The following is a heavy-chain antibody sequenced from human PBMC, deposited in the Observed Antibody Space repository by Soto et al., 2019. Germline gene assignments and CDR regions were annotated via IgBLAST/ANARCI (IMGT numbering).Heavy chain of an antibody. CDR1: GDSVSSKSVA. CDR2: TYYRSKWYD. V-gene: IGHV6-1*01. J-gene: IGHJ4*02. CDR3: ARVRFEQQMSLFDY. D-gene: IGHD6-13*01. Sequence: SQTLSLTCAIFGDSVSSKSVAWYWIRQSPSRGLEWLGRTYYRSKWYDDYAVSVKSRITINPDTSKNQFSLQLNSVTPEDTAVYYCARVRFEQQMSLFDYWGQGILVTVSS.